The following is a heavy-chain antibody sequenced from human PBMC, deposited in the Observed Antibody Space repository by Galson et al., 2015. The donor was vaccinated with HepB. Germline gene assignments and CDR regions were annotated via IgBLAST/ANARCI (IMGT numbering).Heavy chain of an antibody. Sequence: SLRLSCAASGFTFSSYAMSWVRQAPGKGLEWVSAISGSGGSTYYADSVKGRFTISRDNSKNTLYLQMNSLRAEDTAVYYCARTIAVAGTTYLDYWGQGTLVTVSS. J-gene: IGHJ4*02. D-gene: IGHD6-19*01. CDR1: GFTFSSYA. CDR3: ARTIAVAGTTYLDY. CDR2: ISGSGGST. V-gene: IGHV3-23*01.